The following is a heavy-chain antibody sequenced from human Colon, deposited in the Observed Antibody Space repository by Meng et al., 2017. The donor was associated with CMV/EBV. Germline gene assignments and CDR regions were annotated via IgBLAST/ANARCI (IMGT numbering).Heavy chain of an antibody. CDR3: ARVVRRELKTRYYYYYGMDV. J-gene: IGHJ6*02. Sequence: SETLSLTCSVSGGSISSSSHYWVWIRQPPGKGLEWIGSIYYSGNTFYNPSLESRVTMSVDTSTNQFSLKLTSVTAADTAVYYCARVVRRELKTRYYYYYGMDVWGQGTTVTVSS. CDR2: IYYSGNT. V-gene: IGHV4-39*07. D-gene: IGHD1-26*01. CDR1: GGSISSSSHY.